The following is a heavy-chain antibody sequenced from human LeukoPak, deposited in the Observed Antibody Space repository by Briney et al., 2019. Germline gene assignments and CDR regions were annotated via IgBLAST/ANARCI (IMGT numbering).Heavy chain of an antibody. D-gene: IGHD3-10*01. CDR2: IYYSGST. CDR1: GGSISSYY. J-gene: IGHJ3*02. V-gene: IGHV4-59*01. Sequence: SETLSLTCTVSGGSISSYYWSWIRQPPGKGLEWIGYIYYSGSTNYNPSLKSRVSISVDTSKIQFSLRLNSVAAADAAVYYCAREGTMVRGLAFDIWGQGTMVTVSS. CDR3: AREGTMVRGLAFDI.